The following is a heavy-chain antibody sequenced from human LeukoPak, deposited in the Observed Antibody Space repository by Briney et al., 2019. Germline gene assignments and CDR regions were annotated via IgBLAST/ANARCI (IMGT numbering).Heavy chain of an antibody. Sequence: PSETLSLTCTVSAGSSSSSYWSWIGQPAGKGLEWIGRIYTSERPNYNPSLKNRVTMSVDTSKNQLSLKLRSVTAADTAVYYCARTQYCTSTSCYWFDPWGQGTLVTVSS. CDR2: IYTSERP. D-gene: IGHD2-2*01. CDR1: AGSSSSSY. V-gene: IGHV4-4*07. J-gene: IGHJ5*02. CDR3: ARTQYCTSTSCYWFDP.